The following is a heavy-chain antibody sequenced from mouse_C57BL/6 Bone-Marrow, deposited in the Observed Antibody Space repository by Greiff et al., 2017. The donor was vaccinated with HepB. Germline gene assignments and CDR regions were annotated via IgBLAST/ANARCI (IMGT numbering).Heavy chain of an antibody. D-gene: IGHD2-5*01. CDR2: IDPEDGET. V-gene: IGHV14-2*01. J-gene: IGHJ3*01. CDR3: ARLEAYCSIPFAY. CDR1: GFNITDYY. Sequence: VQLQQSGAELVKPGASVKLSCTASGFNITDYYMHWVKQRTEQGLEWIGRIDPEDGETKYAPKFQGKATITADTSSNTAYLQLSSLTSEDTAVYYCARLEAYCSIPFAYWGQGTLVTVSA.